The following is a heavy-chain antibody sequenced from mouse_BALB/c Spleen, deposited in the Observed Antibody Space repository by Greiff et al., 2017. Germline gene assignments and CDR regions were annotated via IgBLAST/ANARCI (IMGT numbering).Heavy chain of an antibody. CDR3: ARGHYDYDGTMDY. Sequence: VKLVESGPGLVAPSQSLSITCTVSGFSLTGYGVNWVRQPPGKGLEWLGMIWGDGSTDYNSALQSRLSISKDNSKSQVFLKMNSLQADDTARYYCARGHYDYDGTMDYWGQGTSVTVSS. J-gene: IGHJ4*01. D-gene: IGHD2-4*01. CDR2: IWGDGST. CDR1: GFSLTGYG. V-gene: IGHV2-6-7*01.